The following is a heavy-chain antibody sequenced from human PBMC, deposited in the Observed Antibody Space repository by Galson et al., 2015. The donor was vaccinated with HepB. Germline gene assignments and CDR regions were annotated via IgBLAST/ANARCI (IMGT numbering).Heavy chain of an antibody. CDR3: ARYVSVLWFGELLSPGWFDP. CDR2: IYSGGST. J-gene: IGHJ5*02. CDR1: GFTVSSNY. V-gene: IGHV3-66*02. Sequence: SLRLSCAASGFTVSSNYMSWVRQAPGKGLEWVSVIYSGGSTYYADSVKGRFTISRDNSKNTLYLQMNSLRAEDTAVYYCARYVSVLWFGELLSPGWFDPWGQGTLVTVSS. D-gene: IGHD3-10*01.